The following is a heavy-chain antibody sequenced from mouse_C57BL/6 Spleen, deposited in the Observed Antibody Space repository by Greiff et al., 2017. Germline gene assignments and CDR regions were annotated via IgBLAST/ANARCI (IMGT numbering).Heavy chain of an antibody. Sequence: VQLKQSGPGLVKPSQSLSLTCSVTGYSITSGYYWNWIRQFPGNKLEWMGYISYDGSNNYNPSLKNRISITRDTSKNQFFLKLNSVTTEDTATYYCARDDGGFDDWGQGTTLTVSS. J-gene: IGHJ2*01. CDR3: ARDDGGFDD. V-gene: IGHV3-6*01. CDR1: GYSITSGYY. CDR2: ISYDGSN.